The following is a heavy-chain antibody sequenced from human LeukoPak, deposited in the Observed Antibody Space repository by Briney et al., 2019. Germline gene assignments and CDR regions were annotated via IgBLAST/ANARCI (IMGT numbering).Heavy chain of an antibody. CDR2: INHSGST. CDR3: ALGVTGAFDI. CDR1: GGSFSGYY. V-gene: IGHV4-34*01. D-gene: IGHD2-21*02. J-gene: IGHJ3*02. Sequence: SETLSLTCAVYGGSFSGYYWSWIRQPPGKGLEWIGEINHSGSTNYNPSLKSRATISVDTSKNQFSLKLSSVTAADTAVYYCALGVTGAFDIWGQGTMVTVSS.